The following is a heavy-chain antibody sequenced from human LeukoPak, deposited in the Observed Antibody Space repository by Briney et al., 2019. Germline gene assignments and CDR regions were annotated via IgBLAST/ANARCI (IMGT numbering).Heavy chain of an antibody. V-gene: IGHV4-59*01. CDR3: ARDLGLPAPHVGGSYYYYYMDV. D-gene: IGHD1-26*01. Sequence: SETLSLTCTVSGGSISSYYWSWIRQPPGKGLEWIGYIYYSGSTNYNPSLKSRVTISVDTSKNQFSLKLSSVTAADTAVYYCARDLGLPAPHVGGSYYYYYMDVWGKGTTVTVSS. J-gene: IGHJ6*03. CDR1: GGSISSYY. CDR2: IYYSGST.